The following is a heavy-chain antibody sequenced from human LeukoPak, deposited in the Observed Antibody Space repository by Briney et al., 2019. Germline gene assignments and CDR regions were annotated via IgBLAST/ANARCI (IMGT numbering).Heavy chain of an antibody. CDR2: FDPEDGEI. J-gene: IGHJ4*02. V-gene: IGHV1-24*01. CDR1: GYTLTELS. CDR3: ATSPLRGYESLGY. Sequence: ASVKVSCKVSGYTLTELSMHWVRQAPGKGLEWMGGFDPEDGEIIYAQKFQGRVTMTEDTSTDTAYIELSSLRSEDTAVYYCATSPLRGYESLGYWGQGTLVTVSS. D-gene: IGHD5-12*01.